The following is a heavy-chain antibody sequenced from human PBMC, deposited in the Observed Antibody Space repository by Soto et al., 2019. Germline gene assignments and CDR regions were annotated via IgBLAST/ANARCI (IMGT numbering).Heavy chain of an antibody. D-gene: IGHD1-26*01. V-gene: IGHV3-23*01. J-gene: IGHJ4*02. Sequence: EVQLLESGGGLVQPGGSLRLSCVASGFTFSSYAMRWVRQAPGKGLEWVSAISGSGGSTYYADSVKGRFTIARDNSKNTLYLQMNSLSAEETAVYCCARRGSGSYYDYWGQGTLVTVSS. CDR1: GFTFSSYA. CDR3: ARRGSGSYYDY. CDR2: ISGSGGST.